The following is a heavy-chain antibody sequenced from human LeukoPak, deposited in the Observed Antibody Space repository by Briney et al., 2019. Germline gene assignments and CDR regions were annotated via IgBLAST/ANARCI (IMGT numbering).Heavy chain of an antibody. D-gene: IGHD3-10*01. Sequence: GGSLRLSCAASGFTFSGYAMSWVRQAPGKGLEWVSTISGGDGTTYYADSVKGRFTVSRDNSKNTLFLQMNSLRAEDTAVYYCAKDRSYYGSGAGYFFDYWGQGTLVTVSS. CDR2: ISGGDGTT. J-gene: IGHJ4*02. CDR3: AKDRSYYGSGAGYFFDY. V-gene: IGHV3-23*01. CDR1: GFTFSGYA.